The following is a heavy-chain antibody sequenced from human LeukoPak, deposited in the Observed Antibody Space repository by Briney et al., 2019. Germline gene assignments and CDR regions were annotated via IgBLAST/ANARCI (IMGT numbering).Heavy chain of an antibody. CDR1: GFTFSSYG. V-gene: IGHV3-30*03. Sequence: GGSLRLSCAASGFTFSSYGMHWVRQAPGKGLEWVAVISYDGSNKYYADSVKGRFTISRDNSKNTLYLQMNSLRAEDTAVYYCAILPGGVDDFDYWGQGTLVTVSS. CDR3: AILPGGVDDFDY. J-gene: IGHJ4*02. CDR2: ISYDGSNK. D-gene: IGHD1-14*01.